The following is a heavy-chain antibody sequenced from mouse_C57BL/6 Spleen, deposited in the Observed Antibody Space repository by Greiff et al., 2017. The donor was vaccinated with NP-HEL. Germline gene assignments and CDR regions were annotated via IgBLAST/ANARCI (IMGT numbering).Heavy chain of an antibody. Sequence: QVQLKQSGAELVRPGASVTLSCKASGYTFTDYEMHWVKQTPVHGLEWIGAIDPETGGTAYNQKFKGKAILTADKSSSTDCMELRSLTSEDSAVYYCTRWEYGSSSYYAMDYWGQGTSVTVSS. D-gene: IGHD1-1*01. CDR1: GYTFTDYE. J-gene: IGHJ4*01. V-gene: IGHV1-15*01. CDR2: IDPETGGT. CDR3: TRWEYGSSSYYAMDY.